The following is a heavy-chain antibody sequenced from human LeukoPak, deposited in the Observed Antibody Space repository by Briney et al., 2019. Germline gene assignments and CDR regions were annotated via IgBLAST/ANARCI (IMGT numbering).Heavy chain of an antibody. Sequence: AGGSLRLSCAASGFTFSDYYMSWIRQAPGKGLEWVSYISSSSSYTNYADSVKGRFTISRDNAKNSLYLQMNSLRAEDTAVYYCAKAGGGSYYFDYWGQGTLVTVSP. D-gene: IGHD1-26*01. CDR1: GFTFSDYY. J-gene: IGHJ4*02. V-gene: IGHV3-11*06. CDR2: ISSSSSYT. CDR3: AKAGGGSYYFDY.